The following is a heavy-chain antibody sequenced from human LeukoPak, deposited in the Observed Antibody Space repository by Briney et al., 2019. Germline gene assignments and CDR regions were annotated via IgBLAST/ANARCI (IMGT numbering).Heavy chain of an antibody. V-gene: IGHV3-7*01. J-gene: IGHJ4*02. CDR2: IKQDGSKK. CDR1: GFTFSSYW. CDR3: ARGQTLTF. Sequence: GGSLRLSCAASGFTFSSYWMSWVRQALGKGLEWVANIKQDGSKKFYVDSVKGRFTISRDNAKNALYLQMNSLRAEDTGVYFCARGQTLTFWGQGTLVTASS.